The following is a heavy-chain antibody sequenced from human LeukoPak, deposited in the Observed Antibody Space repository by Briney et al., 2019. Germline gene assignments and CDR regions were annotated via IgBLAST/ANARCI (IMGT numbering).Heavy chain of an antibody. J-gene: IGHJ3*02. V-gene: IGHV3-23*01. CDR2: XSGSGGST. CDR1: XFTFXSXA. D-gene: IGHD6-19*01. Sequence: AAXXFTFXSXAMSXGRXAPGXXXXXVSAXSGSGGSTYYADSVEGRFTISRDNSKNTLYLQMNSLRAEDTAVYYCANFQDSSGWYEEGGAFDIWGQGTMVTVSS. CDR3: ANFQDSSGWYEEGGAFDI.